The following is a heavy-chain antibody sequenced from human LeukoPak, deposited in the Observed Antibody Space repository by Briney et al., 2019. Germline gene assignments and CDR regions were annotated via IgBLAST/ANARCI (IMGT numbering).Heavy chain of an antibody. V-gene: IGHV4-59*08. CDR2: ISCSGST. CDR1: GGSISGYY. D-gene: IGHD6-19*01. Sequence: SETLSHTRTVSGGSISGYYWSWIRQPPGKGLEWIGYISCSGSTNYNPSLKSRVSISVDTSKNQFSLNLSSLTAADTAVFYCARHGSGWSFDYWGQGTLITVSS. J-gene: IGHJ4*02. CDR3: ARHGSGWSFDY.